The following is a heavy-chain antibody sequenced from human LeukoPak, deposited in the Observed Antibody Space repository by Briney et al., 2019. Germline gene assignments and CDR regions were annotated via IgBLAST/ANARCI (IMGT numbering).Heavy chain of an antibody. V-gene: IGHV4-38-2*02. J-gene: IGHJ4*02. CDR3: ARDPWAFGQWLVYFDY. D-gene: IGHD6-19*01. CDR2: IYHSGST. CDR1: GYSISSGYY. Sequence: PSETLSLTCTVSGYSISSGYYWGWIRQPPGKGLEWIGSIYHSGSTYYSPSLKSRVTISVDTSKNQFSLKLSSVTAADTAVYYCARDPWAFGQWLVYFDYWGQGTLVAVSS.